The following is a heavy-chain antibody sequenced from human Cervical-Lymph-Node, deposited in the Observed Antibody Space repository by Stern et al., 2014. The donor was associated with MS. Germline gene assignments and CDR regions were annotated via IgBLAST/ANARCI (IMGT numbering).Heavy chain of an antibody. V-gene: IGHV5-51*03. CDR1: GYTFTSHW. Sequence: EVQLVESGAEATKPGESLKISCKASGYTFTSHWIGWVRQMPGKGLEWMGIIYPGDSDIRYSPSFYGQVTISVDKSISVAYLQWSSLQASDTAVYYCARLPRIVGARGHFDYWGQGTLVTVSS. J-gene: IGHJ4*02. CDR2: IYPGDSDI. CDR3: ARLPRIVGARGHFDY. D-gene: IGHD1-26*01.